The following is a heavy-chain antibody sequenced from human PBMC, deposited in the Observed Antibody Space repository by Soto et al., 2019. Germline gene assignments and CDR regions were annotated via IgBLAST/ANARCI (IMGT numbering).Heavy chain of an antibody. CDR3: ARRLAVAGTYYYYYYYMDV. CDR1: GGSISSYY. D-gene: IGHD6-19*01. J-gene: IGHJ6*03. V-gene: IGHV4-59*08. Sequence: SETLSLTCTVSGGSISSYYWSWIRQPPGKGLEWIGYIYYSGSTNYNPSLKSRVTISVDTSKNQFSLKLSSVTAADTAVYYYARRLAVAGTYYYYYYYMDVWGKGTTVTVSS. CDR2: IYYSGST.